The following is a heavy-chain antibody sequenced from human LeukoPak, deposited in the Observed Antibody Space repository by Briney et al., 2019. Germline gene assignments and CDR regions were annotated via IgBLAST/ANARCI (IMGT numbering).Heavy chain of an antibody. D-gene: IGHD2-21*01. J-gene: IGHJ4*02. CDR1: GFTLSSYA. Sequence: GGSLRLFCAASGFTLSSYAMHWVRQAPGKGLEWVTVISYDGSNKYYADSVKGRVTNSRDNSKNTLYLQMNSLRAEDTALYCSTRDWGGPLDDWCQGTLVTVAS. CDR2: ISYDGSNK. CDR3: TRDWGGPLDD. V-gene: IGHV3-30*04.